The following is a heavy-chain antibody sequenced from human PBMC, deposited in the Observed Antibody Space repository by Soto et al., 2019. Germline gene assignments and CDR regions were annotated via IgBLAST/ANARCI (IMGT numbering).Heavy chain of an antibody. Sequence: QLQLQESGPGLVKPSETLSLTCTVSGGSISSSSYYWGWIRQPPGKGLEWIGSIYYSGSTYYNPSLKSRVTISVDTSKNQFSLTLSSVTAADTAVYYCARRITGATVDYWGQGTLVTVSS. V-gene: IGHV4-39*01. CDR2: IYYSGST. CDR1: GGSISSSSYY. CDR3: ARRITGATVDY. D-gene: IGHD1-26*01. J-gene: IGHJ4*02.